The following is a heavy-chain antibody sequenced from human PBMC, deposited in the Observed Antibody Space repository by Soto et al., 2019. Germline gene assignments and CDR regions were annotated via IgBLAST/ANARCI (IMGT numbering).Heavy chain of an antibody. CDR1: GFTFSSYA. CDR3: ARDWRVYYDSSGYPDYYFDY. CDR2: ISYDGSNK. J-gene: IGHJ4*02. V-gene: IGHV3-30-3*01. Sequence: QVQLVESGGGVVQPGRSLRLSCAASGFTFSSYAMHWVRQAPGKGLEWVAVISYDGSNKYYADSVKGRFTISRDNSKNTLYLQMNSLRAEDTAVYYCARDWRVYYDSSGYPDYYFDYWGQGTLVTVSS. D-gene: IGHD3-22*01.